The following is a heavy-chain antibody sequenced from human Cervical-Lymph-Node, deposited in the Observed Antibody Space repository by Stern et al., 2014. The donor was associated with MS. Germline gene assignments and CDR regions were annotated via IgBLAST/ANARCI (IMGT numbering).Heavy chain of an antibody. CDR2: VYYSGAT. CDR1: GDSISSYTHY. J-gene: IGHJ4*02. D-gene: IGHD2-8*02. CDR3: AKHACTGAACPFDL. V-gene: IGHV4-39*01. Sequence: QLQLQESGPGLVKPSETLSLTCAVSGDSISSYTHYWAWIRQPPGKGLEWIGSVYYSGATYYRPPLKSPVTISVDTSKNHFSLGLNSVTAADTAVYYCAKHACTGAACPFDLWGQGTLVTVSS.